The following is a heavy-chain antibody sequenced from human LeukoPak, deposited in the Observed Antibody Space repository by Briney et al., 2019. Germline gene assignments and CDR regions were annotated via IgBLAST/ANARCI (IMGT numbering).Heavy chain of an antibody. Sequence: GGTLRLSCAASGFTFSIHGMNWVRQAPGKGLVWVSRVNTDGSTTSYADSVKGRFTISRDNAKNTLFLQMNSLRAEDTAVYYCARVSSYCSSTSCPYDYWGQGTLVTVSS. V-gene: IGHV3-74*01. CDR2: VNTDGSTT. D-gene: IGHD2-2*01. CDR1: GFTFSIHG. CDR3: ARVSSYCSSTSCPYDY. J-gene: IGHJ4*02.